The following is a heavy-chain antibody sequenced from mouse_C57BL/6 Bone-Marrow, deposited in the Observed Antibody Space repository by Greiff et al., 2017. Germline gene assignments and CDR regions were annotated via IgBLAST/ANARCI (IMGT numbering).Heavy chain of an antibody. CDR1: GYTFTSYW. Sequence: QVQLQQPGAELVKPGASVTMSCKASGYTFTSYWITWVKQRPGQGLEWIGDIYPGSGSTNYNQKFKSKATLTVDTSSSTAYMQLSSLTSEDSAVXYCARICFTTLVARDYWGQGTTLTVSS. J-gene: IGHJ2*01. D-gene: IGHD1-1*01. CDR2: IYPGSGST. V-gene: IGHV1-55*01. CDR3: ARICFTTLVARDY.